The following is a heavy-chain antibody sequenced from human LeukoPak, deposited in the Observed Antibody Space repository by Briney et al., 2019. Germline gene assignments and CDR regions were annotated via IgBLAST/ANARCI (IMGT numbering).Heavy chain of an antibody. D-gene: IGHD3-3*01. CDR1: GFTFSSYG. V-gene: IGHV3-30*02. J-gene: IGHJ4*02. Sequence: GGSLRLSCAASGFTFSSYGMHWVRQAPGKGLEWVAFIRYDGSNKYYADSVKGRFTISRDNSKNTLYLQMNSLRAEDTAVYYCATMAYYDFWSGYPDFDYWGQGTLVTVSS. CDR2: IRYDGSNK. CDR3: ATMAYYDFWSGYPDFDY.